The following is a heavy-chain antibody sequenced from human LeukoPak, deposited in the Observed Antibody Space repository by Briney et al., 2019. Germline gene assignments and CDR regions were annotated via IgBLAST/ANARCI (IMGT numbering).Heavy chain of an antibody. V-gene: IGHV1-2*02. Sequence: ASVKVSCKASGYTFTNHPMHWVRQAPGQGLELMGWINPNSGDTNYVQKFQGRVTMTRDPSISTAYMELSGLRADDTAVYYCARERYTAYGNFDYWGQGTQVTVSS. J-gene: IGHJ4*02. CDR3: ARERYTAYGNFDY. CDR1: GYTFTNHP. CDR2: INPNSGDT. D-gene: IGHD5-12*01.